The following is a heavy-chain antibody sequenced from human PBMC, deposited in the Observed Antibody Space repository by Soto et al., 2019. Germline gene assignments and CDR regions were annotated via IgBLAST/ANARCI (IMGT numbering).Heavy chain of an antibody. D-gene: IGHD2-15*01. CDR2: ISWNSGII. Sequence: EVQLVESGGGLVQPGRSLRLSCTASGFSFDDYAMHWVRQVPGKGLEWVSGISWNSGIIGYADSVKGRFTISRENAKNSLHLQMNSLRHEDTALYYCAKDIGEDIVLVVAERGAFDIWGQGTMVTVSS. V-gene: IGHV3-9*01. CDR3: AKDIGEDIVLVVAERGAFDI. CDR1: GFSFDDYA. J-gene: IGHJ3*02.